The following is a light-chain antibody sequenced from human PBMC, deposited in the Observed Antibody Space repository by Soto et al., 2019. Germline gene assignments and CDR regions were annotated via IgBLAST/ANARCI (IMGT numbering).Light chain of an antibody. Sequence: QSALTQPRSVSGSPGQSVTISCTGTSSDIGGYYYVSWYQYHPGKAPKLIIYDVNKRPSGVPDRFSASKSGITASLTISGLQAEDEADYYCCSYAGTYNFYVFGTGNKLTVL. CDR1: SSDIGGYYY. CDR3: CSYAGTYNFYV. J-gene: IGLJ1*01. CDR2: DVN. V-gene: IGLV2-11*01.